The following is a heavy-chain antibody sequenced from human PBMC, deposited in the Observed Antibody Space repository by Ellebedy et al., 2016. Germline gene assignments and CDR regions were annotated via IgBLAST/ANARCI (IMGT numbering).Heavy chain of an antibody. Sequence: SETLSLTCTVFGGSIGNYYWNWIRQSPGKGLEWIGYSHYSGATSYNPSLESRVTVTVDTSKNQFSLKLSSMSAADTAVYYCAKWSSGENCNNAFEIWGQGTMVTVSS. CDR3: AKWSSGENCNNAFEI. V-gene: IGHV4-59*01. CDR2: SHYSGAT. D-gene: IGHD2-15*01. J-gene: IGHJ3*02. CDR1: GGSIGNYY.